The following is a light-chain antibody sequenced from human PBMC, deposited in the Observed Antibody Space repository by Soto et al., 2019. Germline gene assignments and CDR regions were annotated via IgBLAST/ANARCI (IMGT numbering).Light chain of an antibody. V-gene: IGKV1-39*01. J-gene: IGKJ5*01. CDR1: QSISSY. CDR2: APS. Sequence: DIQMTQSPSSLSASVGDRFTITCLASQSISSYLNWYQQKPWKAPKLLIYAPSSLQSGVPSRFSGSGSGTDFTLTISSLQPEDFANHYCQQSYSTHPITFGQGTRLEIK. CDR3: QQSYSTHPIT.